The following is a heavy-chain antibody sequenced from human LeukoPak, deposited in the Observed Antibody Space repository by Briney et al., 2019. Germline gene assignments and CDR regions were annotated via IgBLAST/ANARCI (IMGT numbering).Heavy chain of an antibody. Sequence: GASVKVSCKASGGTFSSYAISWVRQAPGQGLEWMGGIIPIFGTANYAQKFRGRVTITADESTSTAYMELSSLRSEDTAVYYCARKEAGELLFDYWGQGTLVTVSS. CDR3: ARKEAGELLFDY. D-gene: IGHD3-10*01. CDR1: GGTFSSYA. J-gene: IGHJ4*02. CDR2: IIPIFGTA. V-gene: IGHV1-69*13.